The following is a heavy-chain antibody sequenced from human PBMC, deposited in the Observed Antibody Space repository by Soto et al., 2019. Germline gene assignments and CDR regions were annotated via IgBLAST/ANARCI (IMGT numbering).Heavy chain of an antibody. Sequence: EVQLVESGGGLVQPGGSLRLSCAASGFTFSSYSMNWVRQAPGKGLEWVSYISSSSSSIYYADSVKGRFTISRDNAKNSLYLQMKSLRDEDTAVYYCAREYSSSSGRALDIWGQGTMVTVSS. D-gene: IGHD6-6*01. J-gene: IGHJ3*02. V-gene: IGHV3-48*02. CDR3: AREYSSSSGRALDI. CDR1: GFTFSSYS. CDR2: ISSSSSSI.